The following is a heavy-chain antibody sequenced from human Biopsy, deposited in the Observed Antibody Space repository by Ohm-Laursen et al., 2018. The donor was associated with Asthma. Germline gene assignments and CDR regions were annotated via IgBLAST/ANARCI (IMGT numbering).Heavy chain of an antibody. V-gene: IGHV4-34*01. CDR1: GGSFTHYF. D-gene: IGHD6-19*01. J-gene: IGHJ1*01. CDR2: INYRGDT. CDR3: VRGEEVAGTYFKD. Sequence: SDTLSLTCAISGGSFTHYFWMWIRQPPGKGLEWIGEINYRGDTNYNPSLVSRFSISVDTSTYHFSLRLNSVTAADTAVYYCVRGEEVAGTYFKDWDQGTLVTVSS.